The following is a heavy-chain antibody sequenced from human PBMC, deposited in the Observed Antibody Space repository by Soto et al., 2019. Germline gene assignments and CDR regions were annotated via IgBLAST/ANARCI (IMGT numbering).Heavy chain of an antibody. V-gene: IGHV4-34*01. J-gene: IGHJ6*02. D-gene: IGHD3-3*01. CDR1: GGSFSGYS. Sequence: QVQLQQWGGGLLKPSETLSLTCAVYGGSFSGYSWTWLRQPPGKGLEWIGEINHSGTTDYNPSLKHRVTMSIDTSKNQFALRVTSVTAADPAGYSCARARFDSWSNNYYGLDVWGQGATVTVSS. CDR3: ARARFDSWSNNYYGLDV. CDR2: INHSGTT.